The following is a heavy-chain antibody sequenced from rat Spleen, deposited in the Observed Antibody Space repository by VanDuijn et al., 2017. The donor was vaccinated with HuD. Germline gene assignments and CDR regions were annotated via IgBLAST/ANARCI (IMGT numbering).Heavy chain of an antibody. D-gene: IGHD1-12*03. CDR1: GFSLTSNS. Sequence: QVQLKESGPGLVQPSQTLSLTCTLPGFSLTSNSVIWLRQPPGKGLGWMGAIWSGGSTDYKSALKSRLSISRDTSKSQVFLKMNSLQTEDTAISFCTRNYDGSSFDYWGQGVMVTVSS. CDR3: TRNYDGSSFDY. V-gene: IGHV2-1*01. J-gene: IGHJ2*01. CDR2: IWSGGST.